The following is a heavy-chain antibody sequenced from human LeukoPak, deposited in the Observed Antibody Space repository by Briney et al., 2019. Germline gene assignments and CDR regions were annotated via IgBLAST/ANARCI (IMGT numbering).Heavy chain of an antibody. CDR3: ASAGDYYDGSGYYYEYYFDY. CDR1: GGSISSGGYS. D-gene: IGHD3-22*01. Sequence: SETLSLTCAVSGGSISSGGYSWSWIRQPPGKGLESIVYIYHSGSTYYNPSLKSRITISVDGNKYQFSLKLSSVTAADTAVYYCASAGDYYDGSGYYYEYYFDYWGQGTLVTVSS. J-gene: IGHJ4*02. V-gene: IGHV4-30-2*01. CDR2: IYHSGST.